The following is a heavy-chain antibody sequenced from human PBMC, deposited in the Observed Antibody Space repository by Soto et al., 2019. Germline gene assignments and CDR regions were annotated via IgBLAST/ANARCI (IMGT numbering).Heavy chain of an antibody. V-gene: IGHV1-3*01. CDR3: ARDLQADY. CDR2: INAGNGNT. Sequence: ASVKGSCKASGSTLTRYARHWVRQAPGQRLEWMGWINAGNGNTKYSQKFQGRVTITRDTSASTAYMELSSLRSEDTAVYYCARDLQADYWGQGTLVTVSS. J-gene: IGHJ4*02. CDR1: GSTLTRYA.